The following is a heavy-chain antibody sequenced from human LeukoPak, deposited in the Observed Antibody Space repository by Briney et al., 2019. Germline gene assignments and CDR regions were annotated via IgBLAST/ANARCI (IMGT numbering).Heavy chain of an antibody. CDR1: GFTFSSYG. V-gene: IGHV3-21*01. J-gene: IGHJ4*02. CDR2: ISSSSSYI. D-gene: IGHD5-18*01. Sequence: GGSLRLSCAASGFTFSSYGMNWVRQAPGKGLEWVSSISSSSSYIYYADSVKGRFTISRDNAKNSLYLQMNSLRAEDTAVYYCARPTVDTAIVDYWGQGTLVTVSS. CDR3: ARPTVDTAIVDY.